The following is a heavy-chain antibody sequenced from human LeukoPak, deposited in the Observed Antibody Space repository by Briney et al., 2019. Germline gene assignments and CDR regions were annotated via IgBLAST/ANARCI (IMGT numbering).Heavy chain of an antibody. Sequence: GASVKVSCTASGYIFMNYGISWIRQAPGQGLEWMGWVGAYTGNADYAQKFQGRVTMTTDTSTTTAYLDLRSLTSDDTAVYYCARDSTLDLWGQGTLVTVSS. V-gene: IGHV1-18*01. J-gene: IGHJ5*02. CDR2: VGAYTGNA. CDR1: GYIFMNYG. CDR3: ARDSTLDL.